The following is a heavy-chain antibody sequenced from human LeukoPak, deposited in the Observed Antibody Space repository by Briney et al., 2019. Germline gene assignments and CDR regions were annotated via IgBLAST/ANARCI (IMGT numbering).Heavy chain of an antibody. J-gene: IGHJ4*02. V-gene: IGHV3-23*05. CDR1: GLNLIYYA. Sequence: GGSLRLSCAASGLNLIYYAMSWVREGPGKGVEGVSNICRSARNTYYIDSVKGRFTISRDNSINALYLQMNSLRADDTAVYYCAMGYTDYDPPDYWGRGTLVTVSS. CDR3: AMGYTDYDPPDY. CDR2: ICRSARNT. D-gene: IGHD5-12*01.